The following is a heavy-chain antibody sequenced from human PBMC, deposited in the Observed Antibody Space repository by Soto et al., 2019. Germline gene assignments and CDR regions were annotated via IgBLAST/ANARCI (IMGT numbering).Heavy chain of an antibody. CDR3: ARLGSSYKYSLAHYYYYGMDV. D-gene: IGHD1-20*01. V-gene: IGHV5-10-1*01. J-gene: IGHJ6*02. Sequence: PGESLKISCKGSGYSFTSYWISWVRQMPGKGLEWMGRIDPSDSYTNYSPSFQGHVTISADKSISTAYLQWSSLKASDTAMYYCARLGSSYKYSLAHYYYYGMDVWGQGTKVTVYS. CDR2: IDPSDSYT. CDR1: GYSFTSYW.